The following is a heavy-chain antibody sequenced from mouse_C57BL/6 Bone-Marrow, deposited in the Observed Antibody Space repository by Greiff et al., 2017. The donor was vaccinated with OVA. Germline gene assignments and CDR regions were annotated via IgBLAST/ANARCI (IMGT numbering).Heavy chain of an antibody. J-gene: IGHJ4*01. Sequence: QVQLQQSGAELVRPGTSVKVSCKASGYAFTNYLIEWVKQRPGQGLEWIGVINPGSGGTNYNEKFKGKATLTADKSSSTAYMQLSSLTSEDSAVDVGARRGGYYDYYAMDYWGQGTAVTVSS. CDR2: INPGSGGT. CDR3: ARRGGYYDYYAMDY. V-gene: IGHV1-54*01. D-gene: IGHD2-3*01. CDR1: GYAFTNYL.